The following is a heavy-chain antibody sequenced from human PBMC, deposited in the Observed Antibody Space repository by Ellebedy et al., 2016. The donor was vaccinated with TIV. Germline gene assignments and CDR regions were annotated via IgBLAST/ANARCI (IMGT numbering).Heavy chain of an antibody. Sequence: PGGSLRLSCVDSGLTFSRYWMSWVRQTPGRGLEWVANIKQDGSDKNYVDSVKGRFSISRDNSKNSLYLQMDSLTAEDTAVYYCVRGSGYCTSNTYSDNWGQGTLVTVSS. D-gene: IGHD2-2*03. J-gene: IGHJ4*02. CDR2: IKQDGSDK. V-gene: IGHV3-7*03. CDR1: GLTFSRYW. CDR3: VRGSGYCTSNTYSDN.